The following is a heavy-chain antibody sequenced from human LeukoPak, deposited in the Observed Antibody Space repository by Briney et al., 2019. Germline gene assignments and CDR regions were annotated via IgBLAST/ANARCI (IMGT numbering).Heavy chain of an antibody. V-gene: IGHV1-69*04. CDR2: FIPILGIA. CDR1: GGTFSSYA. D-gene: IGHD3-16*01. CDR3: ARVLNYFDY. J-gene: IGHJ4*02. Sequence: SVKVSCKASGGTFSSYAISWVRQAPGQGLEWMGRFIPILGIANYAQKFQGRVTITADKSTSTAYMELSSLRSEDTAVYYCARVLNYFDYWGQGTLVTVSS.